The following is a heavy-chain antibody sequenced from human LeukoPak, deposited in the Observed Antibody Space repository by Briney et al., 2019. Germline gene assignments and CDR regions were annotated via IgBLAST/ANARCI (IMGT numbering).Heavy chain of an antibody. CDR2: ISYLGNT. D-gene: IGHD6-19*01. J-gene: IGHJ4*02. Sequence: SETLSLTCTVSGGSISDYYWNWIRLPPGKGLEWIGYISYLGNTNYSPSLKSRITMSVDTSNTQFSLRLNSVTAADTAVYYCASYALGWYKIDFWGQGGLVTVSS. CDR3: ASYALGWYKIDF. CDR1: GGSISDYY. V-gene: IGHV4-59*01.